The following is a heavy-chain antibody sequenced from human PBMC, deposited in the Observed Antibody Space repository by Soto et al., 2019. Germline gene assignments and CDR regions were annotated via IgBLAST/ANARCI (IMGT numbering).Heavy chain of an antibody. V-gene: IGHV3-23*01. J-gene: IGHJ5*01. CDR2: ISTNGDTA. CDR3: AKDLSRWPHYAFDS. Sequence: EVQLLESGGGLLQPGGSLSLSCAASGFTFRNYGMNWVRQAPGKGLEWVSGISTNGDTANYADSVKGRFTISRDNSKNALYMQMNGLRPEDTAVYYCAKDLSRWPHYAFDSWGQGTLVTVSS. CDR1: GFTFRNYG. D-gene: IGHD4-17*01.